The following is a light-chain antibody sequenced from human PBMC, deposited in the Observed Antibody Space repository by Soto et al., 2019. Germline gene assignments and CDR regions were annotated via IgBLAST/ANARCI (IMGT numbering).Light chain of an antibody. CDR1: SSDVGGYNY. CDR3: SSYTSSSTGV. V-gene: IGLV2-14*01. J-gene: IGLJ1*01. CDR2: DVS. Sequence: QSALTQTASASGSPGQSITISCTGTSSDVGGYNYVSWYQQHPGKAPKLMIYDVSNRPSGVSNRFSGSKSGNTASLTISGLQAEDEADYYCSSYTSSSTGVFGTGTKLTVL.